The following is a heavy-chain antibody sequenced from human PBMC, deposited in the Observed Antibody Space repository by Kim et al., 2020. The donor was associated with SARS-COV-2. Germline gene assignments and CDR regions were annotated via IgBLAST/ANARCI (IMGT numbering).Heavy chain of an antibody. CDR1: GGSISSYY. J-gene: IGHJ5*02. CDR2: IYYSGST. CDR3: ARGARQQLAKGINWFDT. V-gene: IGHV4-59*01. D-gene: IGHD6-13*01. Sequence: SETLSLTCTVSGGSISSYYWSWIRQPPGKGLEWIGYIYYSGSTNYNPSLKSRVTISVDTSKNQFSLKLSSVTAADTAVYYCARGARQQLAKGINWFDTWGQGTLVTVSS.